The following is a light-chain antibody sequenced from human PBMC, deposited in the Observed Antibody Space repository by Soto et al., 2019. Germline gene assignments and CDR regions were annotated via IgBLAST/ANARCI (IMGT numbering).Light chain of an antibody. CDR2: DAS. CDR3: QQRSNWPIT. Sequence: EIGLTQSPGTLSVSPGEIPTLSCRASQSVSSSYLAWYQQKPGQAPRLLIYDASNRATGIPARFSGSGSGTDFTLTISSLEPEDFAVYYCQQRSNWPITFGQGTRLEIK. CDR1: QSVSSSY. V-gene: IGKV3D-20*02. J-gene: IGKJ5*01.